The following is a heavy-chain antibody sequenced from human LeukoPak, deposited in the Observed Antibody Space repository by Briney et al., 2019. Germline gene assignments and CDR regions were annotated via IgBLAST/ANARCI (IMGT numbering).Heavy chain of an antibody. V-gene: IGHV3-7*01. D-gene: IGHD6-6*01. CDR3: TPYSSSSGSFQH. CDR1: RFTFSSSW. J-gene: IGHJ1*01. CDR2: IKQDGSEK. Sequence: GGSLRLSCAASRFTFSSSWMSWVRQAPGKGLECVANIKQDGSEKNYVDSEKGRFTISRDNAKNSLYLQMNSLRAEDTAVYYCTPYSSSSGSFQHWGQGTLVTVSS.